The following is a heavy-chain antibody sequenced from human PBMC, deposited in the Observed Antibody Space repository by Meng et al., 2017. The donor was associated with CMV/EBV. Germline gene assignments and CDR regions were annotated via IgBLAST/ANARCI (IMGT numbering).Heavy chain of an antibody. CDR1: GGSFSGHY. J-gene: IGHJ4*02. V-gene: IGHV4-34*01. CDR3: ARKITMVRGVISRESWFDY. CDR2: INHSGST. Sequence: SETLSLTCAVYGGSFSGHYWSWIRQPPGKGLGWIGEINHSGSTNYNPSLKSRVTISVDTSKNQFSLKLSSVTAADTAVYYCARKITMVRGVISRESWFDYWGQGTLVTVSS. D-gene: IGHD3-10*01.